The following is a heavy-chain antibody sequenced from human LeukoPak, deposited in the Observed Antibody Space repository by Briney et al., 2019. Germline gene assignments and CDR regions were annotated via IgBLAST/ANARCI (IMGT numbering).Heavy chain of an antibody. V-gene: IGHV4-34*01. CDR1: GGSLRGYS. Sequence: SETLSLTCAVYGGSLRGYSWRWIRQPPGKGLEWIGEINHSGSTNYNPSLKSRVTISVDTSKNQFSLKLSSVTAADTAVYYCARFRFVRFLELLLSNNWFDPWGQGALVTVSS. D-gene: IGHD3-3*01. CDR3: ARFRFVRFLELLLSNNWFDP. CDR2: INHSGST. J-gene: IGHJ5*02.